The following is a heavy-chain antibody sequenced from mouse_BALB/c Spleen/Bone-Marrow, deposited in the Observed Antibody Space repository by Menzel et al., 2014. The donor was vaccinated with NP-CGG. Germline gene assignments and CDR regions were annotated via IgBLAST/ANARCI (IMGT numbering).Heavy chain of an antibody. CDR3: AKIGTTTGAMDY. J-gene: IGHJ4*01. D-gene: IGHD2-14*01. Sequence: VQLVESGPGLVQPSQSLSITCTVSGSSLTSYGVHWVRQSPGKGLEWLGVIWRGGSTDYNAAFMSRLSITKDNSKSQVFFKMNSLQADDTAIYYCAKIGTTTGAMDYWGQGTSVTVSS. V-gene: IGHV2-5*01. CDR2: IWRGGST. CDR1: GSSLTSYG.